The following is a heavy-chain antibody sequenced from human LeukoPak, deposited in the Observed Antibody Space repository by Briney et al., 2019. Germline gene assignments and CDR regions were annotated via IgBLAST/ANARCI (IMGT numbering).Heavy chain of an antibody. CDR1: GGTFSSYA. Sequence: SVKVSCKASGGTFSSYAISWVRQAPGQGLEWMGGIIPIFGTANYAQKFQGRVTITADESTSTAYMELSSLRSEDTAVYYCARGFDDFGILDYWGQGTLVTVSS. CDR3: ARGFDDFGILDY. CDR2: IIPIFGTA. D-gene: IGHD3-3*01. J-gene: IGHJ4*02. V-gene: IGHV1-69*13.